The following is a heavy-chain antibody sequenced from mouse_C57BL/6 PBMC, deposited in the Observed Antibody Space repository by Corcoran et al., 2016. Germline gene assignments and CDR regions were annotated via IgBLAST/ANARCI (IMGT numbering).Heavy chain of an antibody. CDR3: ARDSNWYFDV. D-gene: IGHD2-5*01. Sequence: QIQLVQSGPELKKPGETVKISCKASGYTFTNYGMSWVKQAPGKGLKWMGWINTYSGVPTYADDFKGRFAFSLETSASTAYLQINNLKNEDTATYFCARDSNWYFDVWGTGTTVTVSS. J-gene: IGHJ1*03. CDR1: GYTFTNYG. V-gene: IGHV9-3*01. CDR2: INTYSGVP.